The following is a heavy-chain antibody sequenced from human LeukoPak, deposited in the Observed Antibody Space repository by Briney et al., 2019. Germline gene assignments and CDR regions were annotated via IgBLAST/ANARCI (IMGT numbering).Heavy chain of an antibody. Sequence: ASVKVPCKTSGYSFTIYDINWLRQAPGQGPERMGWVNTATGNTGYAQKFQGRVSMTRDTSRTTAYMELRSLTSEDTAVYFCARVWGPTPIHYFDYWGQGSLVTVSP. CDR1: GYSFTIYD. J-gene: IGHJ4*02. D-gene: IGHD3-16*01. V-gene: IGHV1-8*01. CDR3: ARVWGPTPIHYFDY. CDR2: VNTATGNT.